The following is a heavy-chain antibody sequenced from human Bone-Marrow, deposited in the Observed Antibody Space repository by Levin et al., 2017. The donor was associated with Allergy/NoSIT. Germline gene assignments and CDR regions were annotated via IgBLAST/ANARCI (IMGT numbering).Heavy chain of an antibody. D-gene: IGHD6-13*01. CDR1: GGSINNTNHY. J-gene: IGHJ5*02. CDR2: MFAGGAA. CDR3: ARDETFNSWHTGWFDP. V-gene: IGHV4-61*02. Sequence: SQTLSLTCTVSGGSINNTNHYWSWIRQPAGKGLEWIGRMFAGGAATYNPSLRSRFTISIDTSKNQFSLKLTSVTAADTAVYYCARDETFNSWHTGWFDPWGQGTLVTVSS.